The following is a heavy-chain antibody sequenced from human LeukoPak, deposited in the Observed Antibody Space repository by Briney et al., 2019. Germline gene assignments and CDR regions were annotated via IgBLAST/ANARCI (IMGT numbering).Heavy chain of an antibody. J-gene: IGHJ5*02. D-gene: IGHD3-3*02. CDR1: GYTFTSYG. V-gene: IGHV1-18*01. CDR2: ISDHNGTP. CDR3: ARDSVLGAPYTDH. Sequence: ASVKVSCKASGYTFTSYGISWARQAPGQGLEWMGWISDHNGTPNYAQKFEGRVTMTTDTSTSTAYMELTSLTSDDTAVYYCARDSVLGAPYTDHWGQGTLVTVSS.